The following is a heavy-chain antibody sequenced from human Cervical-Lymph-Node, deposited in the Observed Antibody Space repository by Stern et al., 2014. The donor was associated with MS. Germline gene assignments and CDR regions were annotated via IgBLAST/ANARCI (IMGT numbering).Heavy chain of an antibody. D-gene: IGHD2-2*02. CDR2: ISSSSSTI. CDR3: ASGKCSSTSCYTLALSTLGY. Sequence: VQLVESGGGLVQPGGSLRLSCAASGFPFSSYSMNWVRQAPGQGLEGVSYISSSSSTIYYSDSVKGRFTISRDNAKNSLYLQMNSLRAEDTAVYYCASGKCSSTSCYTLALSTLGYWGQGTLVTVSS. CDR1: GFPFSSYS. V-gene: IGHV3-48*01. J-gene: IGHJ4*02.